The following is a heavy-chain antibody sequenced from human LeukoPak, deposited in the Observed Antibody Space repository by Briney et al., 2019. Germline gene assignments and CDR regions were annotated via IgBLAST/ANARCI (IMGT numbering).Heavy chain of an antibody. CDR2: ISAYNGNT. D-gene: IGHD2-21*02. CDR3: ARDPAYCSGDCYSPYYYYYYMDV. J-gene: IGHJ6*03. CDR1: GYTFTSYG. V-gene: IGHV1-18*01. Sequence: ASVKVSCKASGYTFTSYGISWVRQAPGQGLEWMGWISAYNGNTNYAQKLQGRVTMTTDTSTSTAYMELRSLRSDDTAVYYCARDPAYCSGDCYSPYYYYYYMDVWGKGTTVTVSS.